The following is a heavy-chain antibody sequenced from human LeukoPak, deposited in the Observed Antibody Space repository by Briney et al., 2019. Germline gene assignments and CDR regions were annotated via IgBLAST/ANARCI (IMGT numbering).Heavy chain of an antibody. J-gene: IGHJ5*02. CDR1: GYFFIGYH. CDR2: IYIDSGDT. CDR3: AGLGSTMEGRIDP. D-gene: IGHD3-10*01. V-gene: IGHV1-2*02. Sequence: ASVKVSCKASGYFFIGYHVHWVRQAPGQGLDWMGRIYIDSGDTNYAQKFQGRVTMTRDTSISTAYMELSSLTSDDTAVYYCAGLGSTMEGRIDPWGQGTPVTVSS.